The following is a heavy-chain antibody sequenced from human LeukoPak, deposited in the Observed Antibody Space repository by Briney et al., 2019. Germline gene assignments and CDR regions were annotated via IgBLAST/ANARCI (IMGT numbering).Heavy chain of an antibody. J-gene: IGHJ4*02. V-gene: IGHV3-9*01. Sequence: PGGSLRLSCAASGFTFDDYAMHWVRQAPGKGLEWVSGITWNSGTIAYADSVKGRFTISRANAKNSLYLQMNRLRAEDTALYYCAKGKVAGTGLGGYFDSWGQGTLVTVSS. CDR2: ITWNSGTI. CDR1: GFTFDDYA. D-gene: IGHD6-19*01. CDR3: AKGKVAGTGLGGYFDS.